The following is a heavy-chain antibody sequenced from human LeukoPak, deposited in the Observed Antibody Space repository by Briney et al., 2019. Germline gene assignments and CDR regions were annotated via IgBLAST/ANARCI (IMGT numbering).Heavy chain of an antibody. CDR1: GFTFISYW. Sequence: PGGSLRLSCAASGFTFISYWMSWVRQAPGKGLEWVAKIKQDGSEKYYVDSVKGRFTISRDNAKNSLYLQMNSLRAEDTAVYYCARLRWFVYWGQGTLVTVSS. J-gene: IGHJ4*02. V-gene: IGHV3-7*01. D-gene: IGHD6-13*01. CDR3: ARLRWFVY. CDR2: IKQDGSEK.